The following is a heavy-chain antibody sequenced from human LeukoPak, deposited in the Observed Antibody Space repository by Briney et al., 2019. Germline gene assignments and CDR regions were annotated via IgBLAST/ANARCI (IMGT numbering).Heavy chain of an antibody. V-gene: IGHV5-51*01. CDR3: ARQYSSGGGY. J-gene: IGHJ4*02. CDR2: IYPGDSDT. Sequence: GESLQISCKASGYTFTSYWIGWVRQMPGKGLEWMGIIYPGDSDTRYSPSFQGQVTISADKSINTAYLQWGSLKASDTAMYYCARQYSSGGGYWGQGTLVTVSS. D-gene: IGHD6-19*01. CDR1: GYTFTSYW.